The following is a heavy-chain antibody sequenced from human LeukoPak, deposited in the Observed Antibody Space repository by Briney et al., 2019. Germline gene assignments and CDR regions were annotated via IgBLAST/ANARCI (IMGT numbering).Heavy chain of an antibody. Sequence: GGSLRLSCAASGFTFSSHAVSWVRQAPGKGLEWVSAISDSGRDTSYAGSVKGRFTISRDNSKNTLYLQMNSLRADDTAVYYCAKDPIGIGPAFDIRGQGTMVTVSS. D-gene: IGHD1-26*01. V-gene: IGHV3-23*01. CDR1: GFTFSSHA. CDR2: ISDSGRDT. J-gene: IGHJ3*02. CDR3: AKDPIGIGPAFDI.